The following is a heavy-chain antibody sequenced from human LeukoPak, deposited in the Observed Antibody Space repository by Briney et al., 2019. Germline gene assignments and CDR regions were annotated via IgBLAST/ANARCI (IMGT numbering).Heavy chain of an antibody. Sequence: GGSLRLSCAVSGLTFSTYSMTWVRQGPGKGLEWVSSIYNSGAKIFYANSVKGRFTISRDNSKNTLYLQMNSLRAEDTAVYYCAKDSSSKVPDYWGQGTLVTVSS. D-gene: IGHD6-13*01. CDR2: IYNSGAKI. CDR1: GLTFSTYS. V-gene: IGHV3-23*01. J-gene: IGHJ4*02. CDR3: AKDSSSKVPDY.